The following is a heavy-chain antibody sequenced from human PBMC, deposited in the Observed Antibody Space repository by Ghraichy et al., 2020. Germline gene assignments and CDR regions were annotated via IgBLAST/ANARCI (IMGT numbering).Heavy chain of an antibody. J-gene: IGHJ6*03. CDR3: ARGVTMVRGVIITPPVYMDV. D-gene: IGHD3-10*01. CDR1: GFTFSSYT. Sequence: GGSLRLSCAASGFTFSSYTMHWVRQAPGKGLEWVAVISYDGSNKFYADSVKGRFTISRDNSKNTLYLQMNSLRAEDTAVYYCARGVTMVRGVIITPPVYMDVWGKGTTVTVSS. V-gene: IGHV3-30*04. CDR2: ISYDGSNK.